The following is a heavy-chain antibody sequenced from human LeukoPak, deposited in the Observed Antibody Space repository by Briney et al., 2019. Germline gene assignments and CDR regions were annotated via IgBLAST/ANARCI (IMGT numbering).Heavy chain of an antibody. CDR3: AKEPGRGGWYIGS. J-gene: IGHJ5*02. D-gene: IGHD6-19*01. CDR2: ISGGGVST. CDR1: GFTFSSYA. Sequence: PGRSLRLSCAASGFTFSSYAMNWVRQAPGKGLEWVSAISGGGVSTYYADSVKGRFTISRDNSKNTLYLQMNSLRAEDRAVYYCAKEPGRGGWYIGSWGQGTLVTVSS. V-gene: IGHV3-23*01.